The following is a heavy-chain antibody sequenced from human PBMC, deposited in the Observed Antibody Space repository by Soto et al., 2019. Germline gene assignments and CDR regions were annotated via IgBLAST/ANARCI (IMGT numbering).Heavy chain of an antibody. Sequence: SLRLPCSAPGFPFSSYWIRRGPQAPGKGLEWVANIKQDGSEKYYVDSVKGRFTISRDNSKNTLYLQMNSLRTEDTAVYYCARVLVGSTPDGFDIWGQGTMVTVSS. D-gene: IGHD1-26*01. CDR1: GFPFSSYW. J-gene: IGHJ3*02. CDR3: ARVLVGSTPDGFDI. CDR2: IKQDGSEK. V-gene: IGHV3-7*01.